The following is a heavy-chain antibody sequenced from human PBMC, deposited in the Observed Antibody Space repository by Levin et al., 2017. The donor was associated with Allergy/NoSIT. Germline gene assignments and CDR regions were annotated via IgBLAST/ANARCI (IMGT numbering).Heavy chain of an antibody. CDR2: IYYSGST. Sequence: SETLSLTCTVSGGSISSSSYYWGWIRQPPGKGLEWIGSIYYSGSTYYNPSLKSRVTISVDTSKNQFSLKLSSVTAADTAVYYCARHRSRYENYYYYGMDVWGQGTTVTVSS. V-gene: IGHV4-39*01. CDR3: ARHRSRYENYYYYGMDV. D-gene: IGHD5-12*01. J-gene: IGHJ6*02. CDR1: GGSISSSSYY.